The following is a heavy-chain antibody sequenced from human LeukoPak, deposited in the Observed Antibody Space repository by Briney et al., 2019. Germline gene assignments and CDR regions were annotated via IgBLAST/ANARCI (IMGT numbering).Heavy chain of an antibody. CDR3: AKGTFGGYDS. CDR2: ISYDGSNK. CDR1: GFTFSSYG. D-gene: IGHD5-12*01. Sequence: GGSLRLSCAASGFTFSSYGMHWVRQAPGKGLEWVAVISYDGSNKYYADSVKGRFTISRDNSKNTLYLQMNSLRAEDTAVYYCAKGTFGGYDSSGQGTLVTVSS. V-gene: IGHV3-30*18. J-gene: IGHJ5*02.